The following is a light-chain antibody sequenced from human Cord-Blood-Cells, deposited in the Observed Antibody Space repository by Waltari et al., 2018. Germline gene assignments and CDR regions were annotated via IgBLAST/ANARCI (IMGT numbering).Light chain of an antibody. CDR1: QGIRNH. Sequence: AIQMTQSPSSLSSSVGDRVTITCRARQGIRNHSGLYQQKPGKAPKLMLYAASSLQSGVPSRFSGSGSGTDFTLTISSLQPEGFATYYCLQDYNYPWTFGQGTKVEIK. CDR3: LQDYNYPWT. CDR2: AAS. V-gene: IGKV1-6*01. J-gene: IGKJ1*01.